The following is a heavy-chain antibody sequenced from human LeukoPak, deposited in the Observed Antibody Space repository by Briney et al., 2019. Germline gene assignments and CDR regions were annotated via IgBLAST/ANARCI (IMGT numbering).Heavy chain of an antibody. V-gene: IGHV4-34*01. D-gene: IGHD5-24*01. Sequence: SETLSLTCAVYGGSFSGYYWSWIRQPPGKGLEWIGEINHSGSTNYNPSLKSRVTISVDTSKNQFSLKLSSVTAADTAVYYCAREEIRSWFDPWGQGTLVTVSS. CDR3: AREEIRSWFDP. J-gene: IGHJ5*02. CDR2: INHSGST. CDR1: GGSFSGYY.